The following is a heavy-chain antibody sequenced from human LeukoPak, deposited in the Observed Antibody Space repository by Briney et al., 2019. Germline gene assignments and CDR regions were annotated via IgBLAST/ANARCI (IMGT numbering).Heavy chain of an antibody. CDR2: ISSSSSYI. Sequence: GGSLRLSCAAPGFTFSDYYMSWIRQAPGKGLEWVSSISSSSSYIYYADSVKGRFTISRDNSKNTLYLQMNSLRAEDTAVYYCARIAAANWFDPWGQGTLVTVSS. J-gene: IGHJ5*02. D-gene: IGHD6-13*01. V-gene: IGHV3-11*06. CDR1: GFTFSDYY. CDR3: ARIAAANWFDP.